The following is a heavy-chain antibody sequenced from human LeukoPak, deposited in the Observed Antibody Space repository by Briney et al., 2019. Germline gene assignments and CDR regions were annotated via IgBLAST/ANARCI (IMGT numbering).Heavy chain of an antibody. Sequence: SETLSLTCIVSGGSISSSIYYWAWVRQPPGKGLEWIGTVFYNGATQYSPSLRSRVTISIDTSTNQFSLKLTSVTAADTALYYCARALAFGGTGWYFDLWGRGTLVTVSS. CDR1: GGSISSSIYY. J-gene: IGHJ2*01. CDR3: ARALAFGGTGWYFDL. D-gene: IGHD4-23*01. V-gene: IGHV4-39*07. CDR2: VFYNGAT.